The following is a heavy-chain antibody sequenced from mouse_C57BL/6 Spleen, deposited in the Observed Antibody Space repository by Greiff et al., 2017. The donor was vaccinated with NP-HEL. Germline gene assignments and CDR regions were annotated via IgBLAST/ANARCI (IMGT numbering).Heavy chain of an antibody. D-gene: IGHD2-5*01. V-gene: IGHV1-85*01. CDR3: ADSNYPFAY. J-gene: IGHJ3*01. CDR2: IYPRDGST. CDR1: GYTFTSYD. Sequence: QVHVKQSGPELVKPGASVKLSCKASGYTFTSYDINWVKQRPGQGLEWIGWIYPRDGSTKYNEKFKGKATLTVDTSSSTAYMELHSLTSEDSAVYFCADSNYPFAYWGQGTLVTVSA.